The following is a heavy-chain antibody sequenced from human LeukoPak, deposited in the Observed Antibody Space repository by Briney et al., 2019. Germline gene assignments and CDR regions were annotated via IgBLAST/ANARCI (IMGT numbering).Heavy chain of an antibody. D-gene: IGHD3-10*01. J-gene: IGHJ4*02. CDR3: AKGFYGSGSYYDFDY. V-gene: IGHV3-23*01. CDR1: GFTFSSYA. CDR2: ISGSGGST. Sequence: GGSLRLSCAASGFTFSSYAMSWVRQAPGKGLEWVSAISGSGGSTCYADSVKGRFTISRDNSKNTLYLQMNSLRAEDTAVYYCAKGFYGSGSYYDFDYWGQGTLVTVSS.